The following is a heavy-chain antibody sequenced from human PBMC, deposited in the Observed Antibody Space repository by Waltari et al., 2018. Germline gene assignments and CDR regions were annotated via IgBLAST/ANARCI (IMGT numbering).Heavy chain of an antibody. CDR1: GYSFTTYD. V-gene: IGHV1-18*04. Sequence: QVQLVQSGAEMKKPGASVKVSCKTSGYSFTTYDISWVRQAPGQGLEWMGWISIYSGNTNYAQKFQGRVTMTTDTSTSTAYLELRSLTSDDTAVYYCARQGRAVAASWFAHWGQGTPVTVSS. D-gene: IGHD6-19*01. CDR2: ISIYSGNT. J-gene: IGHJ5*02. CDR3: ARQGRAVAASWFAH.